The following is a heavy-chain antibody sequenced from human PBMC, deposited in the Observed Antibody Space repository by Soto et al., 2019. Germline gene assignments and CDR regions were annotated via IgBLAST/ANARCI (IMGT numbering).Heavy chain of an antibody. V-gene: IGHV3-33*01. CDR2: LWYDGNTK. Sequence: QVQLVESGGGVVQPGRSLRLSCAASGFTFSSYGMHWVRQAPGKGLEWVAALWYDGNTKYYDDSVKGRFTISRDNSKNTLYLQMNSLWAEDTAVYFCATTFISADTNQGDDWSQGTVVTVSS. CDR1: GFTFSSYG. D-gene: IGHD5-18*01. J-gene: IGHJ4*02. CDR3: ATTFISADTNQGDD.